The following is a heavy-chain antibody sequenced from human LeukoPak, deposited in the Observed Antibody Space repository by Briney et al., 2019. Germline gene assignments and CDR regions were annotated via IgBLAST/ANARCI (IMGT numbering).Heavy chain of an antibody. D-gene: IGHD5-12*01. CDR2: ISSSGSTI. CDR1: GFTFSDYY. CDR3: AKVATILTFDY. V-gene: IGHV3-11*01. J-gene: IGHJ4*02. Sequence: TGGSLRLSCAASGFTFSDYYMSWIRQAPGKGLEWVSYISSSGSTIYYADSVKGRFTISRDNAKNSLYLQMNSLRAEDTAVYYCAKVATILTFDYWGQGTLVTVSS.